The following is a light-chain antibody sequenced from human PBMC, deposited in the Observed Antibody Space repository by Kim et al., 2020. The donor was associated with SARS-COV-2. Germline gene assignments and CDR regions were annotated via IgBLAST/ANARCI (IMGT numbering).Light chain of an antibody. Sequence: VALGQTVRITCQGDSRRNYYASWYQQKPGQAPVLVIYGKNNRPSGIPDRFSGSSSGNTASLTITGAQAEDEADYYCNSRDSSGTVVFGGGTQLTVL. CDR1: SRRNYY. V-gene: IGLV3-19*01. J-gene: IGLJ2*01. CDR2: GKN. CDR3: NSRDSSGTVV.